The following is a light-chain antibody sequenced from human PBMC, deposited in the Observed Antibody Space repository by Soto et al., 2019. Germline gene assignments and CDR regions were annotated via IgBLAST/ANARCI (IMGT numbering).Light chain of an antibody. CDR3: SSYTTSNTRQIV. V-gene: IGLV2-14*03. CDR1: SSDVGGYNY. J-gene: IGLJ1*01. CDR2: DVS. Sequence: QSVLTQPVSVSGSPGQSIPIFCTGTSSDVGGYNYVSWYQHHPGKAPKLMIFDVSNRPSGVSNRFSGSKSGNTASLTISGLQPEDEADYYCSSYTTSNTRQIVFGTGTKVTVL.